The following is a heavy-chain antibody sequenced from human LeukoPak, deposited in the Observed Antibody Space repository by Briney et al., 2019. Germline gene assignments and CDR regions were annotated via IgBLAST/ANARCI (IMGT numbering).Heavy chain of an antibody. CDR2: MYTGGGR. J-gene: IGHJ4*02. Sequence: GGSLRLSCAASGFTFSNYHMSWVRQPPGKGLEWVSVMYTGGGRYYGDSVKGRFTISRDNSKNTVFLQMNSLRVEDTALYYCTRGQSYCGADCYSDWGQGTLVTVSS. D-gene: IGHD2-21*02. V-gene: IGHV3-66*01. CDR1: GFTFSNYH. CDR3: TRGQSYCGADCYSD.